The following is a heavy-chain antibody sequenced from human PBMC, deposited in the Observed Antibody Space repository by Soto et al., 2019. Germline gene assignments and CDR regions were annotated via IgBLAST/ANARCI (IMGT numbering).Heavy chain of an antibody. Sequence: GGFLRLSCAASGFTFSSYAMSWVRQAPGKGLEWVSGISGSGVTTHYADSVKGRFTISRDNSKNTLYLQMNSLRAEDTAVYYCAKGGVGRSGWNFDYWGQGTLVTVSS. CDR2: ISGSGVTT. V-gene: IGHV3-23*01. J-gene: IGHJ4*02. CDR1: GFTFSSYA. D-gene: IGHD6-19*01. CDR3: AKGGVGRSGWNFDY.